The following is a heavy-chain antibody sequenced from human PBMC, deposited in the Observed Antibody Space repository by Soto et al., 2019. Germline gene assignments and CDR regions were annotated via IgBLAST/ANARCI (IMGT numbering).Heavy chain of an antibody. CDR1: GYTFTGYY. D-gene: IGHD5-18*01. V-gene: IGHV1-18*04. J-gene: IGHJ4*02. CDR3: ARTRGYSYGRGDY. CDR2: ISANSGNT. Sequence: GASVKFSCKASGYTFTGYYMHWVRQAPGQGLEWMGWISANSGNTNYAQKLQGRVTMTTDTSTSTAYMELRSLRSDDTAVYYCARTRGYSYGRGDYWGQGTLVTVSS.